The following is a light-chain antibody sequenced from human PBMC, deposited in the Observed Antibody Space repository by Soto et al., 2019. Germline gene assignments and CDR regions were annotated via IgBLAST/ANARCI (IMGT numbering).Light chain of an antibody. V-gene: IGLV1-51*01. CDR1: SSNIGNNY. Sequence: QSVLTQPPSVSAAPGQKVTISCSGSSSNIGNNYVSWYQQLPGTAPTLPIYDNNQRPSGIPDRFSGSKSGTSATLGITGLQTGDEADYYCGTWDSSLGASVFGTGTKVTVL. CDR2: DNN. J-gene: IGLJ1*01. CDR3: GTWDSSLGASV.